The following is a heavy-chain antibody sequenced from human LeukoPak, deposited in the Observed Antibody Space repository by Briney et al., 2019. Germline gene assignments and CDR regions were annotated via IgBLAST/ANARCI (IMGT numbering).Heavy chain of an antibody. J-gene: IGHJ4*01. Sequence: GGSLRLSCTASGLSLNSYAMSWVRQVPGKGLEWVSASSSSDDGKWYAESVRGRFTISRDTSKNTVYLQMNSLRVEDAGVYYCAKAPATSCRGAFCYPFDYWGHGTLVTVSS. CDR1: GLSLNSYA. CDR2: SSSSDDGK. CDR3: AKAPATSCRGAFCYPFDY. V-gene: IGHV3-23*01. D-gene: IGHD2-21*01.